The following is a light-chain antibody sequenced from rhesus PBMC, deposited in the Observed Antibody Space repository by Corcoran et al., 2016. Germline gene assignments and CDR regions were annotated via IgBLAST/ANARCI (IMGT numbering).Light chain of an antibody. V-gene: IGKV1-22*01. CDR1: QSISNW. CDR2: KAA. Sequence: DIQMTQSPSSLSASVGDTVTITCRASQSISNWLAWYQQKPGKAPNLLIYKAASLQSGVPSRFSGNGSGTDFTLTISSLQSEDLASYYCQQYSTSPPTFGQGTKVEIK. CDR3: QQYSTSPPT. J-gene: IGKJ1*01.